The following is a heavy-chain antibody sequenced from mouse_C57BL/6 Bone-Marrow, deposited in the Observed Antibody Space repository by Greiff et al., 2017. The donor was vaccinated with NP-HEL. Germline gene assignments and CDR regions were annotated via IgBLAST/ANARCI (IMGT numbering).Heavy chain of an antibody. Sequence: VQLQQSGPGLVAPSQSLSITCTVSGFSLTSYAISWVRQPPGTGLEWLGVIWTGGGTNYNSALQSSLSISTDNSKSQVFLKMNSLQTDDTARYYCARVYSNSACFAYWGQGTLVTVSA. CDR2: IWTGGGT. V-gene: IGHV2-9-1*01. CDR3: ARVYSNSACFAY. D-gene: IGHD2-5*01. CDR1: GFSLTSYA. J-gene: IGHJ3*01.